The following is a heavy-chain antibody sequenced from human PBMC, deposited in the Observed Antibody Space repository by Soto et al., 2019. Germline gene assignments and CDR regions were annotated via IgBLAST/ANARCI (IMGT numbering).Heavy chain of an antibody. CDR1: GFTFSNAW. D-gene: IGHD5-18*01. V-gene: IGHV3-15*07. Sequence: PGGSLRLSCAASGFTFSNAWMNWVRQAPGKGLEWVGRIKSKTDGGTTDYAAPVKGRFTISRDDSKNTLYLQMNSLKTEDTAVYYCTTDPGYTAMVKVDYWGQGTLVTVSS. J-gene: IGHJ4*02. CDR3: TTDPGYTAMVKVDY. CDR2: IKSKTDGGTT.